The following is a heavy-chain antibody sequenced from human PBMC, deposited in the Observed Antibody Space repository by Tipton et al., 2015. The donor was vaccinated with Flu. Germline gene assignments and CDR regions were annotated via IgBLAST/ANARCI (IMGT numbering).Heavy chain of an antibody. V-gene: IGHV4-34*01. CDR1: GGSFSGYY. D-gene: IGHD3-22*01. CDR2: INHSGST. CDR3: ARDSVDWDSGYYRRAFDI. Sequence: TLSLTCAVYGGSFSGYYCSWIRQPPGEGLEWIGEINHSGSTNYNPSLKSRVTISVDTSKNQFSLKLSSVTAADTAIYYCARDSVDWDSGYYRRAFDIWGLGTLVTVSS. J-gene: IGHJ3*02.